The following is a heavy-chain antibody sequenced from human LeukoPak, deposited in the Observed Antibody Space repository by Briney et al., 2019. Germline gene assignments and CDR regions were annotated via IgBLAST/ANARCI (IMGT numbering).Heavy chain of an antibody. CDR3: ARDRSCTGGSCYMDV. V-gene: IGHV3-23*01. D-gene: IGHD2-15*01. Sequence: GGTLRLSCAASGFTFSSYGMSWVRQAPGKGLEWVSAISGSGGSAYYADSVKGRSTISRDNSKNTLSLQMSSPRVEDTAVYYCARDRSCTGGSCYMDVWGRGTTVTVSS. J-gene: IGHJ6*03. CDR1: GFTFSSYG. CDR2: ISGSGGSA.